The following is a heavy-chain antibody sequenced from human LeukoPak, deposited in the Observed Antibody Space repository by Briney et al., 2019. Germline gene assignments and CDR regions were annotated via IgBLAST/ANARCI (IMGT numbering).Heavy chain of an antibody. Sequence: GGSLRLSCAASGFSFSSYWMHWVRHVPGKGLVWVARINSDGSSTIYADSVQGRFTISRDNAKNTLYLQMNSLTAEDTALYYCTRGYVGLDYWRQGTLVTDYS. CDR2: INSDGSST. V-gene: IGHV3-74*01. CDR3: TRGYVGLDY. J-gene: IGHJ4*02. D-gene: IGHD5-12*01. CDR1: GFSFSSYW.